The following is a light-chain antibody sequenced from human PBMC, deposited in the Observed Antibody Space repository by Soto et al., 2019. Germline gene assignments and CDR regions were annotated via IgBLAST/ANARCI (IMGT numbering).Light chain of an antibody. Sequence: QPVLTQPASVSGSPGQSITMSCTGTRNDVGGYNLVSWYQQYPGKAPKLMIYEGPKRPSGVSNRFSGSKSGNTASLTISGLQAEDEADYYCSSYAGSSNSVVFGGGTKLTVL. CDR2: EGP. CDR1: RNDVGGYNL. J-gene: IGLJ2*01. V-gene: IGLV2-23*01. CDR3: SSYAGSSNSVV.